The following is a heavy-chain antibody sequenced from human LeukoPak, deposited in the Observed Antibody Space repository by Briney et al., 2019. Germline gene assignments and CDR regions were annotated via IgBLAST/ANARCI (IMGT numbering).Heavy chain of an antibody. Sequence: GGSLRLSCAASGFTFSSYSMDWVRQALGKGLEWVSSISSSSSYIYYADSVKGRFTISRDNAKNSLYLQMNSLRAEDTAVYYCARVAGVGVNDYWGQGTLVTVSS. V-gene: IGHV3-21*01. CDR1: GFTFSSYS. CDR2: ISSSSSYI. CDR3: ARVAGVGVNDY. D-gene: IGHD2-8*01. J-gene: IGHJ4*02.